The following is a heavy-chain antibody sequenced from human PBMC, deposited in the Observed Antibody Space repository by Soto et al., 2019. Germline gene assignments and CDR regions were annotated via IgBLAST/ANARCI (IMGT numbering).Heavy chain of an antibody. CDR3: ARVATGIWYFDD. V-gene: IGHV3-74*01. CDR1: GFTFNSYW. D-gene: IGHD2-15*01. Sequence: EVQLVESGGGLVQPGGSLRLSCVASGFTFNSYWMHWVRQAPGKGLVWVSRINSDGSTTSYADSVKGRFTISRDNAKDTLYLQMNSLRAEDTAVYYCARVATGIWYFDDWGQGTLVTVSS. J-gene: IGHJ4*02. CDR2: INSDGSTT.